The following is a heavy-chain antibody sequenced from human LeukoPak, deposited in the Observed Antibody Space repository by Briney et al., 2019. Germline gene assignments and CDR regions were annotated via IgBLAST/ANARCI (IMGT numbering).Heavy chain of an antibody. J-gene: IGHJ3*02. V-gene: IGHV1-69*13. CDR2: IIPIFGTA. CDR3: ARDRVPGSSSWYFHAFDI. Sequence: SVKVSCKASGGTFSSYAISWVRQAPGQGLEWMGGIIPIFGTANYAQKFQGRVTITADESTSTAYMELSSLRSEDTAVYYCARDRVPGSSSWYFHAFDIWGQGTMVTVSS. D-gene: IGHD6-13*01. CDR1: GGTFSSYA.